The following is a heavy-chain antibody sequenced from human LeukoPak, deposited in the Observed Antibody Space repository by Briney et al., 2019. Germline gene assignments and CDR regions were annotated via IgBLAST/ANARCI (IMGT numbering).Heavy chain of an antibody. CDR2: IYYSGST. V-gene: IGHV4-59*01. CDR1: GGSISSYC. J-gene: IGHJ3*02. CDR3: ARVLRRYSYGVDAFDI. Sequence: RSSETLSFTCTVSGGSISSYCWSWIRQPPGKGLEWIGYIYYSGSTNYNPSLKSRVTISVDTSKNQFSLKLSSVTAADTAVYYCARVLRRYSYGVDAFDIWGQGTMVTVSS. D-gene: IGHD5-18*01.